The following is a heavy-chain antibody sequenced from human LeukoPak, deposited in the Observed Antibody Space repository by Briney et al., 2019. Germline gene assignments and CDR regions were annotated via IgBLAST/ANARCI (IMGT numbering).Heavy chain of an antibody. CDR2: IIPIFGTA. CDR1: GYTFTSYR. V-gene: IGHV1-69*13. Sequence: GASVKVSCKASGYTFTSYRISWVRQAPGQGLEWMGGIIPIFGTANYAQKFQGRVTITADESTSTAYMELSSLRSEDTAVYYCARDERSCNWFDPWGQGTLVTVSS. J-gene: IGHJ5*02. CDR3: ARDERSCNWFDP.